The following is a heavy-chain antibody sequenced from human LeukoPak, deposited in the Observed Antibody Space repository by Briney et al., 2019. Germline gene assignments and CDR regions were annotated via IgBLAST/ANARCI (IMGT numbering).Heavy chain of an antibody. CDR3: ARRRYDDSTGYFD. CDR1: GGFISSSSYY. CDR2: IYYSGST. V-gene: IGHV4-39*01. D-gene: IGHD3-22*01. J-gene: IGHJ1*01. Sequence: SETLSLTCTISGGFISSSSYYWGWIRQPPGKGLEWIGDIYYSGSTYYSPSLKSRVSISVDTSKNQFSLILSSVTAADTALYYCARRRYDDSTGYFDWGQGTQVTVS.